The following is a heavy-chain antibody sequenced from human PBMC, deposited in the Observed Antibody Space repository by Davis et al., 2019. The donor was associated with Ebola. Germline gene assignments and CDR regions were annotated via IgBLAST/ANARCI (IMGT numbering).Heavy chain of an antibody. CDR1: GFSLSNYW. CDR2: IKEDGSAK. J-gene: IGHJ6*02. Sequence: GESLKISCVASGFSLSNYWMAWVRQAPGKGLEWVANIKEDGSAKNYVDSVRGRFTISRDNAKNSLYLQMNSLRAEDTAVYYCASAYDSSGPPYYYGMDVWGQGTTVTVSS. V-gene: IGHV3-7*01. CDR3: ASAYDSSGPPYYYGMDV. D-gene: IGHD3-22*01.